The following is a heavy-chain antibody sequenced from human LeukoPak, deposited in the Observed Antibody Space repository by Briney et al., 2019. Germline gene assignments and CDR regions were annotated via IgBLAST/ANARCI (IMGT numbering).Heavy chain of an antibody. D-gene: IGHD6-19*01. CDR1: GFTFSTYS. CDR2: ISYDGSNK. Sequence: PGGSLRLSCAASGFTFSTYSMNWVRQAPGKGLEWVAVISYDGSNKYYADSVKGRFTISRDNSKNTLYLQMNSLRAEDTAVYYCARERVSWDGAVAGGFDYRGQGTLVTVSS. V-gene: IGHV3-30*03. CDR3: ARERVSWDGAVAGGFDY. J-gene: IGHJ4*02.